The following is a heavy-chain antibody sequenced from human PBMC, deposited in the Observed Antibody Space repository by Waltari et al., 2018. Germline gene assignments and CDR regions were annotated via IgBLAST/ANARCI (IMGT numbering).Heavy chain of an antibody. Sequence: QVHLVQSGAEVKKPGASVKVSCKASGYTFTGDYIQWVRRAPGQGLEWMGRINPNNGDTNYAQKFQGRVTLTRDTSINTAYMELSSLKSDDTAVYYCARDLGSDYGNRDYWGQGTLVTVPS. V-gene: IGHV1-2*06. J-gene: IGHJ4*02. CDR3: ARDLGSDYGNRDY. CDR1: GYTFTGDY. CDR2: INPNNGDT. D-gene: IGHD4-17*01.